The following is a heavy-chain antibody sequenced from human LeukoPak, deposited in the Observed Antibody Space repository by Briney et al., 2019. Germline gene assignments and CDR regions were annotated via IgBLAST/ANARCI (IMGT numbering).Heavy chain of an antibody. CDR1: GYSFTSYW. CDR3: AGLHYDSSGYYYAPFDY. CDR2: IYPGDSDT. J-gene: IGHJ4*02. Sequence: PGESLKISCKGSGYSFTSYWIGWVRQMPAKGVEWMGVIYPGDSDTRYSPSFQGQVTISADKSISTAYLQWSSLKALDTAMYYCAGLHYDSSGYYYAPFDYWGQGTLVTVSS. D-gene: IGHD3-22*01. V-gene: IGHV5-51*01.